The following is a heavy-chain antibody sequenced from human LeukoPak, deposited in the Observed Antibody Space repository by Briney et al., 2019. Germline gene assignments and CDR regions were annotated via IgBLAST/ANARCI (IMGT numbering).Heavy chain of an antibody. J-gene: IGHJ4*02. CDR3: ARARDSESSRSLFDY. CDR1: GDSISSNY. Sequence: SETLSLTCTVSGDSISSNYCSWIWQPPGTGQERIGHIYYSGSTNYNPYLKSRVTISADTAKNQFSLQLSSVTAADTAVYYCARARDSESSRSLFDYWGLGNLVTVSS. D-gene: IGHD1-26*01. V-gene: IGHV4-59*01. CDR2: IYYSGST.